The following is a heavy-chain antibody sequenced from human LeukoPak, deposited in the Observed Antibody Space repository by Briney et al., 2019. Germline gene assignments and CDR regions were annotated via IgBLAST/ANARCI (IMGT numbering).Heavy chain of an antibody. CDR1: RFTFSSYG. CDR3: ARHTGIFPRGGMDV. CDR2: IWYDGSNK. J-gene: IGHJ6*02. D-gene: IGHD1-26*01. V-gene: IGHV3-33*01. Sequence: GGSLRLSCAASRFTFSSYGMHWVRQAPGKGLEWVAVIWYDGSNKYYADSVKGRFTISRDNSKNTLYLQMNSLEFEDTAVYFCARHTGIFPRGGMDVWGQGTTVTVSS.